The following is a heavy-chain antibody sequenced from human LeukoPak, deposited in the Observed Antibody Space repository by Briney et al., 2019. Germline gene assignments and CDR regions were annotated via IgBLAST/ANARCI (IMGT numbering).Heavy chain of an antibody. CDR2: IIPILGIA. Sequence: GSSVKVSCKASGGTFSSYTISWVRQAPGQGLEWMGRIIPILGIANYALKFQGRVTITADKSTSTAYMKLSSLRSEDTAVYYCARDQYCTNGVCQWYFDLWGRGTLVTVSS. V-gene: IGHV1-69*04. CDR3: ARDQYCTNGVCQWYFDL. J-gene: IGHJ2*01. D-gene: IGHD2-8*01. CDR1: GGTFSSYT.